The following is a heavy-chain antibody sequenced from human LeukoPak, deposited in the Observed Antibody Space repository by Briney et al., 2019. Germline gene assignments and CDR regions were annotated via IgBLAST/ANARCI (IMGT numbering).Heavy chain of an antibody. CDR3: ARDLVRIAAAGSTGAFDI. Sequence: AGGSLRLSCAASGFTFSNYAMSWVRQAPGKGLEWVSSISSRSSYIYYADSVKGRFTISRDNAKNSLYLQMNSLRAEDTAVYYCARDLVRIAAAGSTGAFDIWGQGAMVTVSS. J-gene: IGHJ3*02. D-gene: IGHD6-13*01. CDR1: GFTFSNYA. V-gene: IGHV3-21*01. CDR2: ISSRSSYI.